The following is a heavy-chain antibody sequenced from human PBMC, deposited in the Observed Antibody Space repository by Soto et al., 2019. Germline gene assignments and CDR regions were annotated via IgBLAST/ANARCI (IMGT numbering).Heavy chain of an antibody. D-gene: IGHD2-2*01. V-gene: IGHV3-30*18. J-gene: IGHJ4*02. CDR2: ISYDGSNK. CDR3: AKGSLCSSTSCLVTEFDY. Sequence: GSLRLSCAASGFTLSSYGMHWVRQAPGKGLEWVTVISYDGSNKYYADSVKARFTISRDNSKNTLYLQMNSLRAEDTAVYYCAKGSLCSSTSCLVTEFDYWGQGTLVTVSS. CDR1: GFTLSSYG.